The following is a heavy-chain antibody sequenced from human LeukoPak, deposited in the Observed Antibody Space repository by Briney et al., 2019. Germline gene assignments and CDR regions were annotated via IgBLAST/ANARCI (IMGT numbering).Heavy chain of an antibody. J-gene: IGHJ6*03. D-gene: IGHD3-10*01. CDR1: GGSISSYY. V-gene: IGHV4-59*12. CDR3: ARRLNGRGSGSPRRAGYYYYMDV. CDR2: IYYSGST. Sequence: PSETLSLTCTVSGGSISSYYWSWIRQPPGKGLEWIGYIYYSGSTNYNPSLKSRVTISVDTSKNQFSLKLSSVTAADTAVYYCARRLNGRGSGSPRRAGYYYYMDVWGKGTTVTISS.